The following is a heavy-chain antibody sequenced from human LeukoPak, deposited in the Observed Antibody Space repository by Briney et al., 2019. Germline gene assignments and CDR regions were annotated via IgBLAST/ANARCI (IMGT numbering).Heavy chain of an antibody. CDR1: GFTFSSYG. V-gene: IGHV3-33*01. J-gene: IGHJ4*02. CDR3: ARAKTVVTPPLDY. Sequence: GRSLRLSCAASGFTFSSYGMHWVRQAPGKGLEWVAVIWRDGRNKYYADFVKGRFTISRDNSKNTLYLEMNSLRAEDTALYYCARAKTVVTPPLDYWGLGTPVTVSS. CDR2: IWRDGRNK. D-gene: IGHD2-15*01.